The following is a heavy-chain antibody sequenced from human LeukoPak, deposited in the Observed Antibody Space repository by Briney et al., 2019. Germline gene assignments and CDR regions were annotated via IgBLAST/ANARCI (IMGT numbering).Heavy chain of an antibody. Sequence: PGGSLRLSCAASGFTFDDYAMHWVRQAPGKGLEWVSGISWNSGSIGYADSVKGRFTISRDNAKNSLYLQMNSLRAEDTAVYYCAKDTPRGLWGQGTLVTVSS. V-gene: IGHV3-9*01. CDR2: ISWNSGSI. D-gene: IGHD5-24*01. CDR1: GFTFDDYA. CDR3: AKDTPRGL. J-gene: IGHJ4*02.